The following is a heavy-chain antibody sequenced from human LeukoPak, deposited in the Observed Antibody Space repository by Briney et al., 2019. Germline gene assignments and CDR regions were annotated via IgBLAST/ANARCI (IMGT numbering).Heavy chain of an antibody. D-gene: IGHD1-1*01. CDR3: ARAGNNWSFDY. CDR1: GDSVSIYY. CDR2: IYYRGNT. J-gene: IGHJ4*02. V-gene: IGHV4-59*02. Sequence: SETLSLTCTVSGDSVSIYYWSWIRQPPGKGLEWIGYIYYRGNTSYNPSLKSRVTMAVDTSKNQFSLKVSSVTAADTAVYYCARAGNNWSFDYWGQGTLVTVSS.